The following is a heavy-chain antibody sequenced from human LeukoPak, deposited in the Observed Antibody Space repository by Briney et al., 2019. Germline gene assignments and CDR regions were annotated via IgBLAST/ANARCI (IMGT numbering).Heavy chain of an antibody. D-gene: IGHD3-16*02. CDR2: ISGSGGST. Sequence: GGSLRLSCAASGFTFSSYAMSWVRQAPGKGLEWVSAISGSGGSTYYADSVKGRFTISRDNSKNTLYLQMNNLRAEDTATYYCAKDGGYQPYYFDYWGQGTLVTVSS. V-gene: IGHV3-23*01. CDR1: GFTFSSYA. CDR3: AKDGGYQPYYFDY. J-gene: IGHJ4*02.